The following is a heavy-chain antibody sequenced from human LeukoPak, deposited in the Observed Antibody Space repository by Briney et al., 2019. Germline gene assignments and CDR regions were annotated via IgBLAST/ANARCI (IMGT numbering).Heavy chain of an antibody. Sequence: SETLSLTCTVSGGSISGSGYYWVWIRQPPGKGLEWIATIYYTGSTYYNPSLKSRVTISVDTSKNQFSLKLSSVTAADTAVYYCARLENWFDPWGQGTLVTVSS. CDR2: IYYTGST. D-gene: IGHD5-24*01. CDR1: GGSISGSGYY. CDR3: ARLENWFDP. V-gene: IGHV4-39*07. J-gene: IGHJ5*02.